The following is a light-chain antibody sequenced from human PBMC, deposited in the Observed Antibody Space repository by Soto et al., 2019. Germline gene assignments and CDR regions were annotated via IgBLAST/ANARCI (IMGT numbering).Light chain of an antibody. J-gene: IGKJ1*01. Sequence: EIVLTQSPGTLSLSPGERATLSCRASQNVDSNSLAWYQQKPGQAPRIIIFGASGRATGIPDRFSGSGSGTDFTLTISRLEPEDLAVYYCQQYGSLSWTFGQGTKVDIK. CDR1: QNVDSNS. CDR3: QQYGSLSWT. CDR2: GAS. V-gene: IGKV3-20*01.